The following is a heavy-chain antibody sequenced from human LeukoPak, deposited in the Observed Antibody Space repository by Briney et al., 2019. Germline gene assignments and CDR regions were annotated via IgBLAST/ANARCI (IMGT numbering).Heavy chain of an antibody. Sequence: NTGGSLRLSCAASGLTFSGYFMGWVRQAPGKGLEWISYISSSGNNKYYADSVKGRFTISRDNAKNSLYLQMNSLRAEDTAVYYCARESQWSVDYWGQGTLVTVSS. CDR3: ARESQWSVDY. CDR2: ISSSGNNK. CDR1: GLTFSGYF. D-gene: IGHD2-15*01. J-gene: IGHJ4*02. V-gene: IGHV3-11*01.